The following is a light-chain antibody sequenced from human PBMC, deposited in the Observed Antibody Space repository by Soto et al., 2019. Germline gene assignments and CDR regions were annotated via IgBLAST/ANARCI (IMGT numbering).Light chain of an antibody. CDR2: GAS. J-gene: IGKJ4*01. CDR1: QSVTSNH. CDR3: QQYGSSPLT. V-gene: IGKV3-20*01. Sequence: EIVLTQSPGTLSLSPGERATLSCRASQSVTSNHLTWYQQKPGQAPRLLIYGASSRATGIPDRFSGSGSGTDFTLTISRLEPEDFAVYYCQQYGSSPLTFGGGTKVDSK.